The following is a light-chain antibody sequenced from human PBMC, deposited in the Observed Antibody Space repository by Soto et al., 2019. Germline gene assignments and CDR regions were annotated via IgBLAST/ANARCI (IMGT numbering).Light chain of an antibody. V-gene: IGLV1-40*01. CDR3: QSYDSSLSGLWV. CDR2: GNN. Sequence: QSVLTQPPSVSGAPGQRVTISCTGSSSNIGAGYDVHWYQQLPGAAPGLLIYGNNNRPSGVPDRFSGSKSGASASLAITGLQAEDEADYYCQSYDSSLSGLWVFGGGTKLTVL. CDR1: SSNIGAGYD. J-gene: IGLJ3*02.